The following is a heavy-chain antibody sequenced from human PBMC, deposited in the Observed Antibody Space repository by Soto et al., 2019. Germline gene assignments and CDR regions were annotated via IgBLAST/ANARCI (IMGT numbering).Heavy chain of an antibody. CDR3: ASGASRWYPYFFDS. CDR2: IIPYYNTL. D-gene: IGHD6-13*01. J-gene: IGHJ4*02. V-gene: IGHV1-69*01. CDR1: EGTFNSYA. Sequence: QAQVVQSGAEVRKPGSSVKLSCKASEGTFNSYAIAWVRQAPGQGLEWMGGIIPYYNTLNYAQKFQDRVTMTADDSTNTVYTELSSWRSDDTAVYFCASGASRWYPYFFDSWAQGTLVTGSS.